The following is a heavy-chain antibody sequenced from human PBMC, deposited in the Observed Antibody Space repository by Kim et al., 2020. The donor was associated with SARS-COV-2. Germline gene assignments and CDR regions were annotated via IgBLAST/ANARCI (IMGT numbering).Heavy chain of an antibody. J-gene: IGHJ4*02. Sequence: QKFQGRVTSTADESTSTAYMELSSLRSEDTAVYYCARDGTSGSYYRTFDYWGQGTLVTVSS. D-gene: IGHD1-26*01. CDR3: ARDGTSGSYYRTFDY. V-gene: IGHV1-69*01.